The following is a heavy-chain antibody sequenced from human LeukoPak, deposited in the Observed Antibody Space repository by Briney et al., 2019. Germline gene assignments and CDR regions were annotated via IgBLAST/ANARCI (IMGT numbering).Heavy chain of an antibody. Sequence: GGSLRLSCAASGFTFASYAMSWVRQAPGKGLEWVSCITGTGGSTYYADSVKGRFTISRDNSKNTLYLQMNSLRAEDTAVYYCASNDYFNYWGQGTLLTVSS. CDR3: ASNDYFNY. D-gene: IGHD2-8*01. J-gene: IGHJ4*02. CDR2: ITGTGGST. V-gene: IGHV3-23*01. CDR1: GFTFASYA.